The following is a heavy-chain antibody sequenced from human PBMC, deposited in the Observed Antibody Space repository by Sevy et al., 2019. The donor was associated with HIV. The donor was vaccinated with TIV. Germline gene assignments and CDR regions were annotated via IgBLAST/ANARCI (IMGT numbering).Heavy chain of an antibody. CDR3: ARDCSSSSCLWGMDV. J-gene: IGHJ6*02. V-gene: IGHV3-7*03. CDR2: IKRDGPEK. Sequence: GGSLRLSCAASGFTFSSYWMSWVRQAPGKGLEWVAHIKRDGPEKYYVDSVKGRFTISRDNAKNSLYLQMNSLRAEDTAVYYCARDCSSSSCLWGMDVWGQGTTVTVSS. D-gene: IGHD2-2*01. CDR1: GFTFSSYW.